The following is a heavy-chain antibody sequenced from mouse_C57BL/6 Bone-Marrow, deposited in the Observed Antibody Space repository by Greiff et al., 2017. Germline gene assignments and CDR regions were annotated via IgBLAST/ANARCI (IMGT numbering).Heavy chain of an antibody. CDR1: GFTFSSYG. D-gene: IGHD2-4*01. CDR3: ARGAIGDYVFDY. V-gene: IGHV5-6*02. J-gene: IGHJ2*01. Sequence: EVKLEESGGDLVKPGGSLKLSCAASGFTFSSYGMSWVRQTPDKRLEWVATISSGGSYTYYPDSVKGRFTISRDNAKNTLYLQMSSLKSEDTAMYYCARGAIGDYVFDYWGQGTTRTVSS. CDR2: ISSGGSYT.